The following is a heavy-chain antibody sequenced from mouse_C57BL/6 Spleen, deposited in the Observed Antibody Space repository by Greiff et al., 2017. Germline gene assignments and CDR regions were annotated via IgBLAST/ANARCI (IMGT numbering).Heavy chain of an antibody. V-gene: IGHV14-1*01. CDR1: GFNIKDYY. CDR3: TRPFYYGNYYWYFDV. J-gene: IGHJ1*03. CDR2: IDPEDGDT. Sequence: EVQLQQSGAELVRPGASVKLSCTASGFNIKDYYMHWVKQRPEQGLEWIGRIDPEDGDTEYAPMIQGKATMTADTSSNTAYLQLSSLTSEDTAVYYCTRPFYYGNYYWYFDVWGTGTTVTVSS. D-gene: IGHD2-1*01.